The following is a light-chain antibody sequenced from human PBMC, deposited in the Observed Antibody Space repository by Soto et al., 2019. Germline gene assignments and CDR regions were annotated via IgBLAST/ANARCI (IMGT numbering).Light chain of an antibody. CDR1: RCNIGAGYA. CDR2: NNA. V-gene: IGLV1-40*01. Sequence: QAVLTQQHSVAGSPGQRVTISVTGMRCNIGAGYAVHWYQHLPGTGPKLLIYNNAIRPSGVHDRFSGSRSATSASMAITALPDEDAADYYCKSHDNSLSGFYVFGTGTKVTVL. J-gene: IGLJ1*01. CDR3: KSHDNSLSGFYV.